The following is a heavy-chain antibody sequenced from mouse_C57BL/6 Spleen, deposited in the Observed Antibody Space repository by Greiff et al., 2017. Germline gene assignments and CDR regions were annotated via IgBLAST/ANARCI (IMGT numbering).Heavy chain of an antibody. CDR3: AREEDGNYWFAY. CDR1: GYTFTSYW. CDR2: IHPNSGST. V-gene: IGHV1-64*01. D-gene: IGHD2-1*01. J-gene: IGHJ3*01. Sequence: VKLQQPGAELVKPGASVKLSCKASGYTFTSYWMHWVKQRPGQGLEWIGMIHPNSGSTNYNEKFKSKATLTVDKSSSTAYMQLSSLTSEDSAVYYCAREEDGNYWFAYWGQGTLVTVSA.